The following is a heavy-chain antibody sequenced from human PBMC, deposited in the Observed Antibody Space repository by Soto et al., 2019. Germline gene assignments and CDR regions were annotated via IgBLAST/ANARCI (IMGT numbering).Heavy chain of an antibody. Sequence: GSLRLSCDASGFTLSGFAMHWVRQAPGQGLEWVAVISNDGTNQYYSESVKGRFTISRDNSKNTLYLQMNNLRAEDTAVYYCAKAYYYDSSGYYDNYYAMDVWGQGTTVTVSS. J-gene: IGHJ6*02. CDR2: ISNDGTNQ. D-gene: IGHD3-22*01. V-gene: IGHV3-30*18. CDR3: AKAYYYDSSGYYDNYYAMDV. CDR1: GFTLSGFA.